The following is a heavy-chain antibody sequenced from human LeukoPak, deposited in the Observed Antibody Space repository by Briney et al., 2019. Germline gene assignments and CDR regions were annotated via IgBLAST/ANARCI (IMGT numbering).Heavy chain of an antibody. CDR3: ARGLRFSDSRKYYYYMDV. D-gene: IGHD3-22*01. V-gene: IGHV1-69*13. Sequence: ASVKVSCKASGGTFSSYAISWVRQAPGQGLEWMGGIIPIFGTANYAQKFQGRVTITADESTSTAYMELSSLRSEDTAVYYCARGLRFSDSRKYYYYMDVWGKGTTVTVSS. CDR2: IIPIFGTA. CDR1: GGTFSSYA. J-gene: IGHJ6*03.